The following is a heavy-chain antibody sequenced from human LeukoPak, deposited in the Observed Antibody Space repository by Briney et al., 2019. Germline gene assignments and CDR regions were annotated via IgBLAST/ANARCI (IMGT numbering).Heavy chain of an antibody. J-gene: IGHJ4*02. V-gene: IGHV3-33*06. Sequence: GGSLRLSCAASGFTFSSYGMHWVRQAPGKGLGWVAVIWYDGSNKYYADSVKGRFTISRDNSKNTLYLQMNSLRAEDTAVYYCAKEMPDYGDTLDYWGQGTLVTVSS. D-gene: IGHD4-17*01. CDR2: IWYDGSNK. CDR1: GFTFSSYG. CDR3: AKEMPDYGDTLDY.